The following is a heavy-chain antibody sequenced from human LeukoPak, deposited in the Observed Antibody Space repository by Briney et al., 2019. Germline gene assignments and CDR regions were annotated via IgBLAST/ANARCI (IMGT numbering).Heavy chain of an antibody. V-gene: IGHV3-74*01. CDR1: GFTFSSYC. J-gene: IGHJ4*02. D-gene: IGHD4-17*01. CDR2: INGDGSSA. CDR3: TREHRGYGDQTSGY. Sequence: GGSLRPSCAASGFTFSSYCMQWVRQAPGKGLVWVSRINGDGSSATYADSVKGRFTISRDSAKNTLYLQMNSLRAEDTAVYYCTREHRGYGDQTSGYWGQGTLVTVSS.